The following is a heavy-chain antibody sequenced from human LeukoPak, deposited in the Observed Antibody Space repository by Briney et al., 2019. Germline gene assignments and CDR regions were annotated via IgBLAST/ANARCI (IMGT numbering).Heavy chain of an antibody. V-gene: IGHV1-46*01. CDR3: ARWGIAAAGFDY. CDR2: INPSGGST. J-gene: IGHJ4*02. CDR1: GYTFTSYY. D-gene: IGHD6-13*01. Sequence: ASVKVSFKASGYTFTSYYMHWVRQAPGQGLEWMGIINPSGGSTSYAQKFQGRVTMTRDMSTSTVYMELSSMRSEDTAVYYCARWGIAAAGFDYWGQGTLVTVSS.